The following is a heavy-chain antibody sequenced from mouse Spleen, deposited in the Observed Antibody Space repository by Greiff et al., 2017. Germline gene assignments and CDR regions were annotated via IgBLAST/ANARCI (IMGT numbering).Heavy chain of an antibody. V-gene: IGHV1-18*01. D-gene: IGHD2-2*01. Sequence: VQLKESGPELVKPGASVKIPCKASGYTFTDYNMDWVKQSHGKSLEWIGDINPNNGGTIYNQKFKGKATLTVDKSSSTAYMELRSLTSEDTAVYYCAREGLRRRYFDYWGQGTTLTVSS. CDR2: INPNNGGT. J-gene: IGHJ2*01. CDR1: GYTFTDYN. CDR3: AREGLRRRYFDY.